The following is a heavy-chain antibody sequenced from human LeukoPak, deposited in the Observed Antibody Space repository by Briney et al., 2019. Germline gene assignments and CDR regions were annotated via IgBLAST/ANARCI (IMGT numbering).Heavy chain of an antibody. CDR3: AREGPNYYDSSGYYYRALDY. V-gene: IGHV1-46*01. Sequence: ASVKVSCKASGYTFTSYYMHWVRQAPGQGLEWMGIINPSGGSTSYAQKFQGRVTMTRDTSTSTVYMELSSLRSEDTAVYYCAREGPNYYDSSGYYYRALDYWGQGTLVTVSS. D-gene: IGHD3-22*01. J-gene: IGHJ4*02. CDR2: INPSGGST. CDR1: GYTFTSYY.